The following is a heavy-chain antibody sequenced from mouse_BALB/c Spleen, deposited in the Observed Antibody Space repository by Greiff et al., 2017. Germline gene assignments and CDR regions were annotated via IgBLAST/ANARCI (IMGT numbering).Heavy chain of an antibody. D-gene: IGHD1-1*01. V-gene: IGHV8-8*01. CDR3: ARIASTTVVAFSWYFDV. J-gene: IGHJ1*01. CDR2: IWWNDDK. CDR1: GFSLSTSGMS. Sequence: QVTLKVCGPGILQPSQTLSLTCSFSGFSLSTSGMSVGWIRQPSGKGLEWLAHIWWNDDKYYNPALKSRLTISKDTSNNQVFLKIASVVTADTATYYCARIASTTVVAFSWYFDVWGAGTTVTVSS.